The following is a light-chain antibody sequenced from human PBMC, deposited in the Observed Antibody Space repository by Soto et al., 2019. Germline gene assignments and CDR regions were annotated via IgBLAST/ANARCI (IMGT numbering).Light chain of an antibody. CDR3: CSYAGSSMWV. CDR1: SSDVGSYNL. Sequence: QSARTQPASVSGSPGQSITISCTGTSSDVGSYNLVSWYQQHPGKAPKLMIYEGSKRPSGVSNRFSGSKSGNTASLTISGLQAEDEADYYCCSYAGSSMWVFGGGTKLTVL. CDR2: EGS. J-gene: IGLJ3*02. V-gene: IGLV2-23*01.